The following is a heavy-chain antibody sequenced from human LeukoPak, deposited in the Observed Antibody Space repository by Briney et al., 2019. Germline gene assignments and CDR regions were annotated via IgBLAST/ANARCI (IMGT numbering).Heavy chain of an antibody. J-gene: IGHJ5*02. CDR1: GGSISSGGYY. V-gene: IGHV4-31*03. CDR2: IYYSGST. Sequence: PSETLSLTCTVSGGSISSGGYYWSWIRQHPGKGLEWIGYIYYSGSTYYNPSLKSRVTISVDTSKNQFSLKLSSVTAADTAVYYCARDERVGSSFQGFGPWGQGTLVTVSS. D-gene: IGHD6-13*01. CDR3: ARDERVGSSFQGFGP.